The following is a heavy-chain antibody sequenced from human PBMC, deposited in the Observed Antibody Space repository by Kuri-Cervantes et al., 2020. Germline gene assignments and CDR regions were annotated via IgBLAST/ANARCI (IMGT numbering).Heavy chain of an antibody. CDR1: GFTFSSYD. Sequence: GESLKISCAASGFTFSSYDMHWVRQATGKGLEWVSAIGTAGDTYYPGSVKGRFTISRENAKNSLYLQMNSLRAGDTAVYYCARERVPDYWGQGTLVTVSS. V-gene: IGHV3-13*01. CDR2: IGTAGDT. CDR3: ARERVPDY. J-gene: IGHJ4*02. D-gene: IGHD3-10*01.